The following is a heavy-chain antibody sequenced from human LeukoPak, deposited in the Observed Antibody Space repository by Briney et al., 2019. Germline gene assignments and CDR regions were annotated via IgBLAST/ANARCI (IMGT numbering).Heavy chain of an antibody. CDR1: GGTFSSYA. CDR2: IIPILGIA. J-gene: IGHJ6*03. V-gene: IGHV1-69*04. Sequence: GASVKVSCKASGGTFSSYAISWVRQAPGQGLEWMGRIIPILGIANYAQKFQGRVTITADKSTSTAYMELSSLRSEDTAVYYCARDYPPPQLLPHYYYYMDVWGKGTKVTVSS. D-gene: IGHD2-2*01. CDR3: ARDYPPPQLLPHYYYYMDV.